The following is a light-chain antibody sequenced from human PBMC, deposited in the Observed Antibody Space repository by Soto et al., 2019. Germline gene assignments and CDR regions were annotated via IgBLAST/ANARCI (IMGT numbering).Light chain of an antibody. CDR2: DVS. CDR1: SSDVSGYNH. CDR3: CSYVGSYTDVG. V-gene: IGLV2-11*01. Sequence: QSALTQPRSVSGSPGQSVTISCTGTSSDVSGYNHVSWYQHHPGKAPKLMIYDVSRRPLGVPDRFSGSKSGNTASLTISGLQAEDEADYYCCSYVGSYTDVGFGGGTKLTVL. J-gene: IGLJ2*01.